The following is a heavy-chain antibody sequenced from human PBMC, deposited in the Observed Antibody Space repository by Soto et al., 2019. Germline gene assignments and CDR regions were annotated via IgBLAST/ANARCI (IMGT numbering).Heavy chain of an antibody. J-gene: IGHJ6*02. CDR1: GFTVSSNH. Sequence: EVQLVESGGGLIQSGGSLRLSCAASGFTVSSNHMSWVRQAPGKGLEWVSVIYSGGSTYYADSVKGRFTISRDNSKNTLYLQMNSLRAEDTAVYYCARAFGIRNYGMDVWGQGTTVTVSS. CDR3: ARAFGIRNYGMDV. V-gene: IGHV3-53*01. CDR2: IYSGGST. D-gene: IGHD2-21*01.